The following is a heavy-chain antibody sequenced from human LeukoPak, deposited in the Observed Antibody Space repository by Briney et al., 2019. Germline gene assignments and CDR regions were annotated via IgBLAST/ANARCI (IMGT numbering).Heavy chain of an antibody. CDR3: AKMSRRAAVAAPGDAFDI. Sequence: GGSLRLSCAASGFTFSSYAMSWVRQAPGKGLEWVSAISGSGGSTYYADSVKGRFTISRDNSKNTLYLQMNSLRAEDTAVYYCAKMSRRAAVAAPGDAFDIWGQGTMVTVSS. J-gene: IGHJ3*02. CDR2: ISGSGGST. CDR1: GFTFSSYA. V-gene: IGHV3-23*01. D-gene: IGHD6-19*01.